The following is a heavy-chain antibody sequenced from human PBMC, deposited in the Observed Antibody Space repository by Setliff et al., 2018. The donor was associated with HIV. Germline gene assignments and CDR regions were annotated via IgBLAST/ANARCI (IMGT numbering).Heavy chain of an antibody. CDR2: INQDGSEK. V-gene: IGHV3-7*03. Sequence: GGSLRLSCAASGFTFSNYWMSWVRQAPGKGLEWVANINQDGSEKYYMDSVKGRFSISRDNADNSLYLQMNSLRGEDTAIYYCALLWPFDYWGQGALVTVP. CDR1: GFTFSNYW. CDR3: ALLWPFDY. J-gene: IGHJ4*02. D-gene: IGHD3-10*01.